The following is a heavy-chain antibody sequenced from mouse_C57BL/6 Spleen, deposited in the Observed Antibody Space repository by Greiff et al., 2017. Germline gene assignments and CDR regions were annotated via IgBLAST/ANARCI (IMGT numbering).Heavy chain of an antibody. CDR1: GYTFTSYW. J-gene: IGHJ3*01. CDR2: IDPSDSGT. D-gene: IGHD2-3*01. Sequence: VQLQQPGAELVRPGSSVKLSCKASGYTFTSYWMPWVKQRPIQGLEWIGNIDPSDSGTHYHQKFKDKATLTVDKSSSTAYMQLSSLTSEDSAVYDCASGDGYCSSFAYWGQGTLVTVSA. CDR3: ASGDGYCSSFAY. V-gene: IGHV1-52*01.